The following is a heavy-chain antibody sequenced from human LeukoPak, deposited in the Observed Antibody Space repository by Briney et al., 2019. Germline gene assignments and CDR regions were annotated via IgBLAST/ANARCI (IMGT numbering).Heavy chain of an antibody. Sequence: ASVKVSCKASGYTFTTYYMHWVRQAPGQGLEWMGLINPRGDITSYAQKFQGRVTMTRDTSTSTVYMELSSLRSDDTAVYYCAKDGGTFTLDYWGQGTLVTVSS. V-gene: IGHV1-46*01. CDR2: INPRGDIT. D-gene: IGHD2-15*01. CDR1: GYTFTTYY. CDR3: AKDGGTFTLDY. J-gene: IGHJ4*02.